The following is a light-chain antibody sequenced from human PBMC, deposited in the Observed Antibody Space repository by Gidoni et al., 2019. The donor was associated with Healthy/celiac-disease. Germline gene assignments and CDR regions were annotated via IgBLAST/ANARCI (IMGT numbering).Light chain of an antibody. CDR3: QQYYSYPRT. Sequence: AIRMHQSPSSFSASTGDRVTITCRASQGISSYLAWYQQKPGKAPKLLIYAASTLQSGVPSRFSGSGSGTDFTLTISCLQSEDFATYDCQQYYSYPRTFGQGTKVEIK. CDR2: AAS. CDR1: QGISSY. J-gene: IGKJ1*01. V-gene: IGKV1-8*01.